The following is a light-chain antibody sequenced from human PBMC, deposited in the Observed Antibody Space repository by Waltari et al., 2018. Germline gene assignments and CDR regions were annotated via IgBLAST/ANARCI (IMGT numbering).Light chain of an antibody. CDR1: QDVSTS. CDR2: GAS. V-gene: IGKV1-12*01. Sequence: DIQMTQSPSYVSPSVGDRVTITCRASQDVSTSLAWYQQKPGKAPKLLISGASSLHSGVPSRFSGSGSGTNFTLTITSLQPEDYATYYCQQANNYPLTFGGGTKVDIK. J-gene: IGKJ4*01. CDR3: QQANNYPLT.